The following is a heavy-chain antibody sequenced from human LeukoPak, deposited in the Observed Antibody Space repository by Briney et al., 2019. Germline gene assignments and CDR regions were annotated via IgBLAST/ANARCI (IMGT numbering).Heavy chain of an antibody. D-gene: IGHD5-12*01. CDR2: IIPIFGTA. Sequence: ASVKVSCKASGGTFSSYAISWVRQAPGQGLEWMGGIIPIFGTANYAQKFQGRVTITADESTGTAYMELSSLRSEDTAVYYCARGNRWLRFEGFDYWGQGTLVTVSS. V-gene: IGHV1-69*13. CDR3: ARGNRWLRFEGFDY. CDR1: GGTFSSYA. J-gene: IGHJ4*02.